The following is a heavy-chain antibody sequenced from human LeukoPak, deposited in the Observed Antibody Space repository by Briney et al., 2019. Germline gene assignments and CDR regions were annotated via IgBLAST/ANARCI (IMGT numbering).Heavy chain of an antibody. CDR3: ARDGLYYDILTGYYRRGYFDY. V-gene: IGHV4-4*07. D-gene: IGHD3-9*01. CDR1: GGSTSSYY. CDR2: IYTSGST. Sequence: SETLSLTCTVSGGSTSSYYWSWIRQPAGKGLEWIGRIYTSGSTNYNPSLKSRVTMSVDTSKNQFSLKLSSVTAADTAVYYCARDGLYYDILTGYYRRGYFDYWGQGTLVTVSS. J-gene: IGHJ4*02.